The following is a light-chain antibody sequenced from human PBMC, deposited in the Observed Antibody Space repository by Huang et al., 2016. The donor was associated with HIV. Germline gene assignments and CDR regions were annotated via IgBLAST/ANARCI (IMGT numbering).Light chain of an antibody. CDR2: DTS. CDR1: QSVGNY. J-gene: IGKJ4*01. V-gene: IGKV3-11*01. CDR3: QQRSSGVT. Sequence: IVLTQSPATLSWYPGERVTLSCRASQSVGNYIAWYQQHPGQSPKLLFYDTSNRATGTPGRFSGSGSGTDFTLTISSLQSEDFAVYYCQQRSSGVTFGGGTKVQVK.